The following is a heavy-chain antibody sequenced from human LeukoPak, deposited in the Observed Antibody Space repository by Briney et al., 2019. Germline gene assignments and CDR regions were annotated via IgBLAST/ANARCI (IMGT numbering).Heavy chain of an antibody. CDR3: ATGAIAVRPFDY. J-gene: IGHJ4*02. Sequence: SETLSLTCTVSGASISRYYWTWIRQPAGKGLEWIGRLHTTWNTDYNPSLKNRVTMSVDKSNNQFSLNLTSVTAADSAVYFCATGAIAVRPFDYWGPGTLVTVSS. CDR1: GASISRYY. CDR2: LHTTWNT. V-gene: IGHV4-4*07. D-gene: IGHD6-6*01.